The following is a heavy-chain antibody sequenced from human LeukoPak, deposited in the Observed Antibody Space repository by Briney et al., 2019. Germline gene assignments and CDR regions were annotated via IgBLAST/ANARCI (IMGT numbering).Heavy chain of an antibody. J-gene: IGHJ4*02. D-gene: IGHD4-17*01. CDR1: GGSISSYY. V-gene: IGHV4-4*07. Sequence: PSETLSLTCTVSGGSISSYYWSWIRQPAGKGLGWIGRIYTSGSTNYNPSLKSRVTMSVDTSRNQFSLKLSSVTAADTAVYYCARSYGDYVAPNFDYWGQGTLVTVSS. CDR3: ARSYGDYVAPNFDY. CDR2: IYTSGST.